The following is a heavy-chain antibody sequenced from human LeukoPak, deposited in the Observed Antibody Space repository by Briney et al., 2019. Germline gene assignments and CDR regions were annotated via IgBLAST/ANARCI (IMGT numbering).Heavy chain of an antibody. V-gene: IGHV3-23*01. CDR3: AKGRWGLTINNFDI. D-gene: IGHD3-9*01. CDR2: ISDRGDST. CDR1: GFSVTTYA. Sequence: GGSLRLSCAASGFSVTTYAMGWVRQAPGKGLEWVSVISDRGDSTRYADSVKGRFTISRDSSKNTLYLQMNSLRGEDTAVYYCAKGRWGLTINNFDIWGQGTMVTVPS. J-gene: IGHJ3*02.